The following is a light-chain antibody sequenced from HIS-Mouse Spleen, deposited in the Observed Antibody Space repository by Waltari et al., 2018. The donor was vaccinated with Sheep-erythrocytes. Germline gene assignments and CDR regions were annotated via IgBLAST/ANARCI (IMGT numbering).Light chain of an antibody. J-gene: IGLJ2*01. CDR3: AAWDDSLNGVV. Sequence: QSVRTQPPSASGTPGQRVTISCSGSSSNIGSNTVNWYQQLPGTAPKLLIYSKNQRPSGVPDRFSGSKSGTSASLAISGLQSEDEADYYCAAWDDSLNGVVFGGGTKLTVL. V-gene: IGLV1-44*01. CDR2: SKN. CDR1: SSNIGSNT.